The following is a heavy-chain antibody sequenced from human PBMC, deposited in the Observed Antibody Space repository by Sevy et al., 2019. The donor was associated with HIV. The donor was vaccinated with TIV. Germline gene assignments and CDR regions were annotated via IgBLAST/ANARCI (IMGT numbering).Heavy chain of an antibody. D-gene: IGHD7-27*01. CDR2: IKTNTDGGTT. CDR1: GITFSDAW. V-gene: IGHV3-15*01. Sequence: GGSLRLSCVVSGITFSDAWMHWVRQAPGKGLEWVGRIKTNTDGGTTDYAAPVKGRFTISSVDSENTLYLQMSSLKADDTAVYYGIRDDKWGLRFCGQGALVTVSS. J-gene: IGHJ4*02. CDR3: IRDDKWGLRF.